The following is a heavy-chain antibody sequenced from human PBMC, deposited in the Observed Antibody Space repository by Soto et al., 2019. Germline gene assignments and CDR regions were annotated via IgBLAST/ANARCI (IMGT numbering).Heavy chain of an antibody. CDR1: GYTFTSYG. D-gene: IGHD3-22*01. V-gene: IGHV1-18*01. J-gene: IGHJ5*02. Sequence: ASVKVSCKASGYTFTSYGISWVRQAPGQGLEWMGWISAYNGNTNYAQKLQGRVTMTTDTSTSTAYMELRSLRSDDTAVYYCTRDLYYFDSSAYYGHNWFDPWGQGTRVTVSS. CDR2: ISAYNGNT. CDR3: TRDLYYFDSSAYYGHNWFDP.